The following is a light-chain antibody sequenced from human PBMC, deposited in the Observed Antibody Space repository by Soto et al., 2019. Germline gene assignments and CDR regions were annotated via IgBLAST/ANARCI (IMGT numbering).Light chain of an antibody. J-gene: IGKJ1*01. CDR3: QQSYITLWT. CDR1: QSIASY. Sequence: DIHLTQSPSSLSASIGDRVTIACRASQSIASYLNWYQQKPGTAPKLLIYASSTLQSGVPSRFSGSGSGTDFPLTISSLQPEDFATYFCQQSYITLWTFGQGTKVEIK. CDR2: ASS. V-gene: IGKV1-39*01.